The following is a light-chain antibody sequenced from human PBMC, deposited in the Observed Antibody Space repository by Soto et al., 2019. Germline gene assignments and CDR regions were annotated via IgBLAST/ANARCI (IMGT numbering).Light chain of an antibody. CDR2: AAS. CDR3: LQHNSYPWT. CDR1: QGISSY. V-gene: IGKV1-17*03. Sequence: IPVTQSPSSLSASTGDRVAITFRASQGISSYLAWFQQKPGKVPKRLIYAASSLQSGVPSRFSGSGSGTEFTLTISSLQPEDFATYYCLQHNSYPWTFGQGTKVDIK. J-gene: IGKJ1*01.